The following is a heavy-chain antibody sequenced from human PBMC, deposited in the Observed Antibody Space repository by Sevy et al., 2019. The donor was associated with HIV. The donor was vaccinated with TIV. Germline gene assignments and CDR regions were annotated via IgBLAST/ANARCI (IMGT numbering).Heavy chain of an antibody. V-gene: IGHV3-9*01. Sequence: GGSLRLSCAASGFSFEDYAMHWVRQAPGKGLEWVAGISWNSGSLGYADSVRGRFTISRDNAKYSLYLQMNSLRTEDTALYFCAKTPARAYDYGYHGKFFQDWGQGTLVTVSS. D-gene: IGHD5-18*01. CDR2: ISWNSGSL. J-gene: IGHJ1*01. CDR1: GFSFEDYA. CDR3: AKTPARAYDYGYHGKFFQD.